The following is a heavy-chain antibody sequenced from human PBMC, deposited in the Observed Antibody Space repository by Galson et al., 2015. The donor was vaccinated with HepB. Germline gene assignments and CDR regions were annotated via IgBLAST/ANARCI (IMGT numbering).Heavy chain of an antibody. CDR3: ARMDPLREWFDP. CDR1: GGTFSSYT. V-gene: IGHV1-69*02. J-gene: IGHJ5*02. Sequence: QSGAEVKKPGASVKVSCKASGGTFSSYTISWVRQAPGQGLEWMGRIIPILGIANYAQKFQGRVTITADKSTSTAYMELSSLRSEDTAVYYCARMDPLREWFDPWGQGTLVTVSS. CDR2: IIPILGIA. D-gene: IGHD3/OR15-3a*01.